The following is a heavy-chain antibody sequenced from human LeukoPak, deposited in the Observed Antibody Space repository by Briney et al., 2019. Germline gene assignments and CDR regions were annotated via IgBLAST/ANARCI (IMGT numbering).Heavy chain of an antibody. D-gene: IGHD3-22*01. Sequence: GGSLRLSCVASGFSFNTYAIHWVRQAPGKGLEWVAPISYNGGRKEYAESVKGRFTIDRDNSKNTVLLQMNSLRPDDTAIYSCARQEARGYLYEGLDYWGQGTLVTVSS. CDR1: GFSFNTYA. V-gene: IGHV3-30*03. J-gene: IGHJ4*02. CDR2: ISYNGGRK. CDR3: ARQEARGYLYEGLDY.